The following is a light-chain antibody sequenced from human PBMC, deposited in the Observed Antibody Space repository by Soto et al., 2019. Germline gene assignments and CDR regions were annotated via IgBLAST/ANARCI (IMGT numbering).Light chain of an antibody. J-gene: IGLJ2*01. CDR1: SNDVGSYSS. V-gene: IGLV2-14*01. CDR3: ASYSIVSPSVL. Sequence: QSALTQPASASGSPGQSISVSCTGTSNDVGSYSSVSWFQQYPDKAPQLILYEVSQRPSGVSARFSGSRSGNTATLTILGLQVEDEAVYYCASYSIVSPSVLFGGGTKLTVL. CDR2: EVS.